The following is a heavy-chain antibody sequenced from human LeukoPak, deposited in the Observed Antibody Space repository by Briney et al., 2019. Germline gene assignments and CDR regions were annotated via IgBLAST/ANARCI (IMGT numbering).Heavy chain of an antibody. CDR2: IKQDGSEK. D-gene: IGHD1-26*01. CDR1: GFTFSSYW. V-gene: IGHV3-7*01. CDR3: ARDRTGDSGSYYGYWFDP. J-gene: IGHJ5*02. Sequence: GGSLRLSCAAYGFTFSSYWMSWDRQAPGKGLEWVANIKQDGSEKYYVDSVKGRFTISRDNAKNSLYLQMNSLRAEDTAVYYCARDRTGDSGSYYGYWFDPWGQGTLVTVSS.